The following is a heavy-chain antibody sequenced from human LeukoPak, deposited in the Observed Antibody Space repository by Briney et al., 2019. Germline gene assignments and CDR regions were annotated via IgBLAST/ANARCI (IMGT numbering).Heavy chain of an antibody. D-gene: IGHD6-19*01. CDR3: ARDYSSGWDLDY. V-gene: IGHV3-48*03. CDR2: ISSSGSTI. J-gene: IGHJ4*02. CDR1: GFTFSSYE. Sequence: GGSLRLSCAASGFTFSSYEMNWVRQAPGKGLEWVSYISSSGSTIYYADSVKGRFTISRDNAKNSLYLQMDSLRAEDTAVYYCARDYSSGWDLDYWGQGTLATVSS.